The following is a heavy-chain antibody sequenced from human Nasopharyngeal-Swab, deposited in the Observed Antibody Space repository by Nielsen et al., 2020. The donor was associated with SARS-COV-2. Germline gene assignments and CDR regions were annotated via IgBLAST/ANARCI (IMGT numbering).Heavy chain of an antibody. CDR3: AKTVEYYGSGEGYYGMDV. CDR2: ISYDGSNK. V-gene: IGHV3-30*18. J-gene: IGHJ6*02. D-gene: IGHD3-10*01. Sequence: GEFLKISCAASGFTFSSYGMHWVRQAPGKGLEWVAVISYDGSNKYYADSVKGRFTISRDNSKNTLYLQMNSLRAEDTAVYYCAKTVEYYGSGEGYYGMDVWGQGTTVTVSS. CDR1: GFTFSSYG.